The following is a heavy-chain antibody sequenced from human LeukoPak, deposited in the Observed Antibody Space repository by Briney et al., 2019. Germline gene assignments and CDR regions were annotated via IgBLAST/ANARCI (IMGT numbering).Heavy chain of an antibody. CDR1: GFTFSSYG. Sequence: PGGSLRLSCAASGFTFSSYGMHWVRQAPGKGLEWVAVIWYDGSNKYYADSVKGRFTISRDNSKNTLYLQMNSLRAEDTAVYYCAKGGYDYVEMGYFDYWGQGTLVTVSS. V-gene: IGHV3-33*06. D-gene: IGHD5-12*01. CDR2: IWYDGSNK. J-gene: IGHJ4*02. CDR3: AKGGYDYVEMGYFDY.